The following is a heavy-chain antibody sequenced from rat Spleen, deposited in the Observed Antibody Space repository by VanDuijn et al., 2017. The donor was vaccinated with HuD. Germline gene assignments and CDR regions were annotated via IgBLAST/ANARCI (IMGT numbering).Heavy chain of an antibody. J-gene: IGHJ2*01. CDR2: FSFDGRTT. CDR1: GFTFSDYY. D-gene: IGHD1-1*01. Sequence: EVHLVESDGGFVQPGGSLKLSCAASGFTFSDYYMAWVRQGPTKGLEWVASFSFDGRTTYYRDSVKGRFTFSRNNADSTLYLQMDSLRSEDTATYFCARRGALLLQFRFDYWGQGVMVTVSS. CDR3: ARRGALLLQFRFDY. V-gene: IGHV5-29*01.